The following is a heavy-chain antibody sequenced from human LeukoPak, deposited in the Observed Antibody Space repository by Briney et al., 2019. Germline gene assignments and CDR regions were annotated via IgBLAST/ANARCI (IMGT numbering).Heavy chain of an antibody. J-gene: IGHJ6*02. CDR3: ARAHYDSSGYFYDYGMDV. D-gene: IGHD3-22*01. Sequence: GGSLRLSCAASGFTFSSYSMNWVRQAPGKGLEWVSSISSSSYIYYADSVKGRFTISRDNAKNSLYLQMNSLRAEDTAVYYCARAHYDSSGYFYDYGMDVWGQGTTVTVSS. V-gene: IGHV3-21*01. CDR1: GFTFSSYS. CDR2: ISSSSYI.